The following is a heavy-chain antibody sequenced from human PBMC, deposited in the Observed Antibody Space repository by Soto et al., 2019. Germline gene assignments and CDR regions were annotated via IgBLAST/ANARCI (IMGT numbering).Heavy chain of an antibody. CDR3: TRDASRDSSARGWFDP. CDR1: GFTFRSFT. D-gene: IGHD6-13*01. V-gene: IGHV3-21*01. J-gene: IGHJ5*02. CDR2: ISSNSAYI. Sequence: GGALRLSCAASGFTFRSFTMNWVRQAPGKGLEWVSTISSNSAYIYYTDALRGRFTISRDNAKSSLHLQMNSLRAEDTAVYYCTRDASRDSSARGWFDPWGPGTLVTVSS.